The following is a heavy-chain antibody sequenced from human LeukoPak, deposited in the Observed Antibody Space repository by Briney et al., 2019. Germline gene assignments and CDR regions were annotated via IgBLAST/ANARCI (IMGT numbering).Heavy chain of an antibody. CDR3: ARVSSGCSGGSCYDWFDP. CDR2: IYHSGST. CDR1: GGSISSGGYS. J-gene: IGHJ5*02. D-gene: IGHD2-15*01. Sequence: KPSQTLSLTCAVSGGSISSGGYSWSWIRQPPGRGLEGSGYIYHSGSTYYNPSLKSRVTISVDRSKNQFSLKLSSVTAADTAVYYCARVSSGCSGGSCYDWFDPWGQGTLVTVSS. V-gene: IGHV4-30-2*01.